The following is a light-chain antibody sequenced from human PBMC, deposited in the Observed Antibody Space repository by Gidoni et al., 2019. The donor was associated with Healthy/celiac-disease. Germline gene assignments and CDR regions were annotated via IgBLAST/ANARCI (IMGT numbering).Light chain of an antibody. J-gene: IGKJ1*01. CDR3: QQYYSYPPT. CDR1: HGISSS. CDR2: AAS. V-gene: IGKV1-8*01. Sequence: AIRMTQSPSSFSASTGDRVTITCRAKHGISSSLAWYQQKPGKAPKLLIYAASTLQSGVPSRFSGSGSGTDFTLTISCLQSEEFATYYCQQYYSYPPTFGQGTKVEIK.